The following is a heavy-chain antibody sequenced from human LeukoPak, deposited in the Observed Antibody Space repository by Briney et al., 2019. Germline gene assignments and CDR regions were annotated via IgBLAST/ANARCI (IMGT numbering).Heavy chain of an antibody. D-gene: IGHD6-13*01. J-gene: IGHJ6*02. CDR3: ARDQLVLSYYYGMDV. V-gene: IGHV3-64*01. CDR2: ISSNGGIT. CDR1: GFTFSSYA. Sequence: GSLRLSCAASGFTFSSYAMHWVRQAPGRGLEYVSAISSNGGITYYANSVEGRFTISRDNSKNTLYLQMGSLRAEDMAVYYCARDQLVLSYYYGMDVWGQGTTVTVSS.